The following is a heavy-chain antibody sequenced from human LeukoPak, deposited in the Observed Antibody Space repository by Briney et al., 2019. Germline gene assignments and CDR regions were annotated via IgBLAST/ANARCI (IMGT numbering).Heavy chain of an antibody. CDR2: ISFDGSNK. J-gene: IGHJ4*02. CDR1: GFTFSSYA. CDR3: ARTVGATPYYFDY. Sequence: GGSLRLSCAASGFTFSSYAMHWVRQAPGKGLEWVTIISFDGSNKYYADSVKGRFTISRDNSKNTLYLQMNSPRAEDTAVYYCARTVGATPYYFDYWGQGTLVTVSS. V-gene: IGHV3-30*04. D-gene: IGHD1-26*01.